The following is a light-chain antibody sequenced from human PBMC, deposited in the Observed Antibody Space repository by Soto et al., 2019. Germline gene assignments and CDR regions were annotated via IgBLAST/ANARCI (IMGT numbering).Light chain of an antibody. CDR1: QSVLYSSNNKSY. Sequence: DIVMTQSPDSLAVSLGERATINCKSSQSVLYSSNNKSYLAWYQQKPGQPPKLLIYWASTRESGVPDRFSGSGSGTDFTLTISSLQAEDVAVYYCQQYYRPWTFGQGTKEEIK. CDR3: QQYYRPWT. V-gene: IGKV4-1*01. J-gene: IGKJ1*01. CDR2: WAS.